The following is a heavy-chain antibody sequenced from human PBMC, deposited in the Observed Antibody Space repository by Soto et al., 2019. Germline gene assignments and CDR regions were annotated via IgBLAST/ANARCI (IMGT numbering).Heavy chain of an antibody. CDR3: TSGLDDAKIHH. D-gene: IGHD1-1*01. CDR2: IHPSGDT. V-gene: IGHV3-66*01. Sequence: GESLKISCAGSGFTVSSHYMTWVRQAPGRGLEWVTFIHPSGDTFYADSVKGRFAISRDTSKKTLSLQMNSLRVEDTAVYYCTSGLDDAKIHHWGQGTLVTVSS. CDR1: GFTVSSHY. J-gene: IGHJ1*01.